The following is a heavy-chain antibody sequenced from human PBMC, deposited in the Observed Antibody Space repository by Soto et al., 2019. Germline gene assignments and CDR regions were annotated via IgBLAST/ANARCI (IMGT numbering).Heavy chain of an antibody. CDR3: ARDCSSTSCYADYYYGMDV. D-gene: IGHD2-2*01. CDR2: IIPILGIA. J-gene: IGHJ6*02. Sequence: QVQLVQSGAEVKKPGSSVKVSCKASGGTFSSYTISWVRQAPGQGLEWMGRIIPILGIANYAQKFQGRVTITAHKSTSTAYMELSSLRSEDTAVYYCARDCSSTSCYADYYYGMDVWGQGTTVTVSS. CDR1: GGTFSSYT. V-gene: IGHV1-69*08.